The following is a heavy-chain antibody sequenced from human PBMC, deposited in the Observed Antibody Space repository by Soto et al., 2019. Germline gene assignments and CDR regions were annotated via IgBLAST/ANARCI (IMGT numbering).Heavy chain of an antibody. Sequence: EVQLLESGGGLVQPGGSLRLSCAASGFTFSSYAMSWVRQAPGKGLEWVSAISGSGGSTYYADSVKGRFTISRDNSKNTLYLQMNSLRAEDTAVYYFAKVGCSGGSCYVPEYFQHWGQGTLVTVSS. CDR1: GFTFSSYA. D-gene: IGHD2-15*01. J-gene: IGHJ1*01. CDR3: AKVGCSGGSCYVPEYFQH. CDR2: ISGSGGST. V-gene: IGHV3-23*01.